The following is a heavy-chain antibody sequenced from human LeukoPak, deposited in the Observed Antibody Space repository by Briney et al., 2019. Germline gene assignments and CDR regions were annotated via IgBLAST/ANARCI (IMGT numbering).Heavy chain of an antibody. CDR2: ISSSSSTI. V-gene: IGHV3-48*01. D-gene: IGHD1-26*01. CDR1: GFTFSSYS. CDR3: ASLISGSYYATLWYYYMDV. J-gene: IGHJ6*03. Sequence: PGGSLRLSCAASGFTFSSYSMNWVRQAPGKGLEWVSYISSSSSTIYYADSVKGRFTISRDNAKNSLYLQMNSLRAEDTAVYYCASLISGSYYATLWYYYMDVWGKGTTVTVSS.